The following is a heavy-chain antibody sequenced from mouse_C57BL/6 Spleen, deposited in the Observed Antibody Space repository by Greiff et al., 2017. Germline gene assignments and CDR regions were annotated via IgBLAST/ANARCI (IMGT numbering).Heavy chain of an antibody. Sequence: DVMLVESGGGLVKPGGSLKLSCAASGFTFSDYGMHWVRQAPEKGLEWVAYISSGSSTIYYADTVKGRFTISRDNAKNTLFLQMTSLRSEDTAMYYCARGRGITTVVGDAMDYWGQGTSVTVSS. D-gene: IGHD1-1*01. V-gene: IGHV5-17*01. CDR1: GFTFSDYG. CDR2: ISSGSSTI. CDR3: ARGRGITTVVGDAMDY. J-gene: IGHJ4*01.